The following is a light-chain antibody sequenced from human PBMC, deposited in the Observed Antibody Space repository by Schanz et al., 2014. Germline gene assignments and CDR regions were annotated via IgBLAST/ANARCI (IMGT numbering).Light chain of an antibody. CDR3: MQGLQAPLT. CDR2: GAS. J-gene: IGKJ1*01. Sequence: EIVLTQSPGTLSLSPGERATLSCRASQSVSSSYLAWYQQKPGQAPRLLIYGASSRATGIPDRFSGSGSGTDFTLTISRLEPDDVGIYYCMQGLQAPLTFGQGTRVEIK. V-gene: IGKV3-20*01. CDR1: QSVSSSY.